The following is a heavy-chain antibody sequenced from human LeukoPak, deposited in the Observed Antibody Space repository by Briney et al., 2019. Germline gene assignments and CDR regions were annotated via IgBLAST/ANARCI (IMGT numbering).Heavy chain of an antibody. CDR3: ARGSGGYCSSTSCLDFDY. D-gene: IGHD2-2*01. V-gene: IGHV1-2*02. Sequence: ASVKVSCKASGYTFTGYYMHWVRQAPGQGLKWMGWINPNSGGTNYAQKFQGRVTMTRDASISTAYMELSRLRSDDTAVYYCARGSGGYCSSTSCLDFDYWGQGTLVTVSS. CDR2: INPNSGGT. CDR1: GYTFTGYY. J-gene: IGHJ4*02.